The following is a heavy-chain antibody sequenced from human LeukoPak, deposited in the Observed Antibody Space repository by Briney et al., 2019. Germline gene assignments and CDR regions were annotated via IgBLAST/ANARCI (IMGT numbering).Heavy chain of an antibody. CDR2: ISAYNGNT. CDR3: ARSLYGGNSVDY. J-gene: IGHJ4*02. V-gene: IGHV1-18*01. D-gene: IGHD4-23*01. CDR1: GYTFTSYG. Sequence: ASVKASCKASGYTFTSYGISWVRQAPGQGLEWMGWISAYNGNTNYAQKLQGRVTMTTDTSTSTAYMELRSLRSDDTAVYYCARSLYGGNSVDYWGQGTLVTVSS.